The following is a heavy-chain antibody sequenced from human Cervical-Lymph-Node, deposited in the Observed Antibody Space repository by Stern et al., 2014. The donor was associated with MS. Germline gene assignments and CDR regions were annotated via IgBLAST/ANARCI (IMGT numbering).Heavy chain of an antibody. V-gene: IGHV1-58*01. CDR3: AARANYYDSPGDWFDP. J-gene: IGHJ5*02. Sequence: QMQLVQSGPEVKKPGTSVKVSCKASGFTFTSSAVQWVRQARGQRLEWIGWIAVGIGNTNYAQKFRERVTITRDMSTSTAYMELSSLRSEDAAVYYCAARANYYDSPGDWFDPWGQGTLVTVSS. D-gene: IGHD3-22*01. CDR1: GFTFTSSA. CDR2: IAVGIGNT.